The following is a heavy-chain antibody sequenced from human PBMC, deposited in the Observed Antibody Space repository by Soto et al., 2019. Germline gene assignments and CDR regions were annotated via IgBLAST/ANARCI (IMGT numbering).Heavy chain of an antibody. CDR1: GGSISSYY. J-gene: IGHJ5*02. CDR2: IYYSGST. Sequence: NPSETLSLTCTVSGGSISSYYWSWIRQPPGKGLEWIGYIYYSGSTNYNPSLKSRVTMSVDTSNSQFSMRLTSVTDADTAVYYCARASYSRGWPASWGQGTLVTVSS. V-gene: IGHV4-59*01. CDR3: ARASYSRGWPAS. D-gene: IGHD3-10*01.